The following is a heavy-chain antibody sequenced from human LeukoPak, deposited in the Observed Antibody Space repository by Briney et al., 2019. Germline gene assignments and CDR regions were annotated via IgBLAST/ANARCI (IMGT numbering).Heavy chain of an antibody. CDR1: GDSVSSSTTG. CDR2: TYYKSNQWNN. J-gene: IGHJ4*02. D-gene: IGHD3-16*01. CDR3: ARGFLQGGFDS. Sequence: SQTLSLTCTISGDSVSSSTTGWNWIRQSPSRGLEWLGRTYYKSNQWNNDYAESLKSRVTVNPDTSKNQFSLQLNSVTPEDTAVYYCARGFLQGGFDSWGQGTLVTVSS. V-gene: IGHV6-1*01.